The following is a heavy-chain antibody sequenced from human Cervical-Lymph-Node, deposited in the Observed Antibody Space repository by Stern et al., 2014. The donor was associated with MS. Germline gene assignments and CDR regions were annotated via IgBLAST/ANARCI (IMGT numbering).Heavy chain of an antibody. Sequence: MQLVESGGGLVQPGGSLRLSCAASGITLSSYDMHWVRQVMGKGLEWVSAIGIAGDTYYAGSVKGRFTISREIAKNSLFLQMNSLRAGDTAVYYCARDNGAMSGEGGMDVWGQGTTVVVSS. V-gene: IGHV3-13*01. CDR2: IGIAGDT. D-gene: IGHD1-26*01. CDR3: ARDNGAMSGEGGMDV. J-gene: IGHJ6*02. CDR1: GITLSSYD.